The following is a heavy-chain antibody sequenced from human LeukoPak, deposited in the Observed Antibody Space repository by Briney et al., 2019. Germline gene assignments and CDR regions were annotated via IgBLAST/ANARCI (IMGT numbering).Heavy chain of an antibody. V-gene: IGHV3-48*01. J-gene: IGHJ5*01. CDR2: ISSSSSTI. Sequence: PGGSLRLSCAASGFTFSSYSMNWVRQAPGKGLEWVSYISSSSSTIYYADSVKGRFTISRDNAKNSLYLQMNSLRAEDTAVYYCARNYDFWSGYFNSVDSWGQGTLVTVSS. CDR3: ARNYDFWSGYFNSVDS. D-gene: IGHD3-3*01. CDR1: GFTFSSYS.